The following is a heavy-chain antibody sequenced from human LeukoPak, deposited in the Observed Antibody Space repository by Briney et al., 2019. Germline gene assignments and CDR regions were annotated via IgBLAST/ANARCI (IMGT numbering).Heavy chain of an antibody. CDR2: INPNTGGT. Sequence: ASVKVSCKASGYTFTDYYLHWVRQAPGQGLAWMGWINPNTGGTNYAQKFQGRVTMTRDTSINTAYMELSRLRSDDTAVYYCAREPEYSSGWPYYFDYWGQGTLVTVSS. D-gene: IGHD6-19*01. V-gene: IGHV1-2*02. CDR3: AREPEYSSGWPYYFDY. J-gene: IGHJ4*02. CDR1: GYTFTDYY.